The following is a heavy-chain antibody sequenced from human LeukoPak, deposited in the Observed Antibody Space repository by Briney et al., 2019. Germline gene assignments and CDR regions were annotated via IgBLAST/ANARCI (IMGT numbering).Heavy chain of an antibody. Sequence: ASVKVSCKASGYSFTSYGITWVRQAPGQGLEWMGWINPYYGNTNYAQKLQGRVTMTTDTSTSTAYMDLRSLRSDDTAVYYCARERSGWFFSNWGQGTLVTVSS. CDR1: GYSFTSYG. CDR2: INPYYGNT. J-gene: IGHJ4*02. CDR3: ARERSGWFFSN. D-gene: IGHD6-19*01. V-gene: IGHV1-18*01.